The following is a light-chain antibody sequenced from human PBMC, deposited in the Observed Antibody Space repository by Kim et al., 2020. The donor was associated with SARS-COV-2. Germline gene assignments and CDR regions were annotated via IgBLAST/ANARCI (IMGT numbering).Light chain of an antibody. J-gene: IGLJ2*01. CDR3: CSYAGSYILV. CDR1: SSDIGGHDD. CDR2: HVT. V-gene: IGLV2-11*01. Sequence: GQSVTIASTETSSDIGGHDDVSWYQQRPGKAPKLMIWHVTRRPSGVPDRVSGSKSGNTASLTISGLQSEDEADYYCCSYAGSYILVFGGGTQLTVL.